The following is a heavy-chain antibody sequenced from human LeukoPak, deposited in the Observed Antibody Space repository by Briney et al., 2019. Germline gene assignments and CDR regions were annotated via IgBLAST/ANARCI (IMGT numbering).Heavy chain of an antibody. D-gene: IGHD3-3*01. J-gene: IGHJ5*02. Sequence: PSETLSLTCTVSVGSISSYYWSWIRQPAGKGLECIGRIYTSGSTNYNPSLKSRVTMSVDTSKNQFSLKLSSVTAADTAVYYCAREHSFDFWSWFDPWGQGTLVTVSS. CDR1: VGSISSYY. V-gene: IGHV4-4*07. CDR2: IYTSGST. CDR3: AREHSFDFWSWFDP.